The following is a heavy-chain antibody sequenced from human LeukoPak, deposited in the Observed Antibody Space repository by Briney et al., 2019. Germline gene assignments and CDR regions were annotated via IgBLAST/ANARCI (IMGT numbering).Heavy chain of an antibody. Sequence: PGGSLRLSCAASRFTFGSYAMSWVRQPPGKGLEWVSTISNTGDTTYDADSVKGRFTISRDNSKNTLYLQMSSLRAEDTAVYYCVTDLRNSLGATYLDYWGQGTLVTVSS. CDR1: RFTFGSYA. CDR3: VTDLRNSLGATYLDY. CDR2: ISNTGDTT. J-gene: IGHJ4*02. V-gene: IGHV3-23*01. D-gene: IGHD1-26*01.